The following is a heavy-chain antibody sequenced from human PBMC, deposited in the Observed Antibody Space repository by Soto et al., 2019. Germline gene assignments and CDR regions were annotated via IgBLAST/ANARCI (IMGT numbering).Heavy chain of an antibody. CDR2: ISGSGGST. V-gene: IGHV3-23*01. CDR1: GFTFSSYA. Sequence: PGGSLRLSCAASGFTFSSYAMSWVRQAPGKGLEWVSAISGSGGSTYYADSVKGRFTISRDNSKNTLYLQMNSLRAEDTAVYYCAKDAVAALSYYYGMDVWGQGTTVTVSS. CDR3: AKDAVAALSYYYGMDV. J-gene: IGHJ6*02. D-gene: IGHD6-13*01.